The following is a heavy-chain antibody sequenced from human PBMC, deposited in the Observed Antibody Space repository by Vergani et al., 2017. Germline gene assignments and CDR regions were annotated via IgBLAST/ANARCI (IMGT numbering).Heavy chain of an antibody. CDR3: AKDGYDILTGPYGMDG. CDR1: GFTFSSYG. V-gene: IGHV3-30*02. Sequence: QVQLVESGGGVVQPGGSLRLSCAASGFTFSSYGMHWVRQAPGKGLEWVAFIRYDGSNKYYADSVKGRFTISRDNSKNTLYLQMNSLRAEDTAVYYCAKDGYDILTGPYGMDGGSQGSTVTVSS. J-gene: IGHJ6*02. D-gene: IGHD3-9*01. CDR2: IRYDGSNK.